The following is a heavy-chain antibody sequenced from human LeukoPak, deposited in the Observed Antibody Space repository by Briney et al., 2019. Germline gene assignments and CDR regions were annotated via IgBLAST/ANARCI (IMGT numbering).Heavy chain of an antibody. J-gene: IGHJ4*02. V-gene: IGHV3-30-3*01. Sequence: PGGSLRLSCAASGFTFSSYAMHWVRQAPGKGLEWVAVISYDGSNKYYADSVKGRFTISRDNSKNTLYLQMNSLRAEDTAAYYCARAIAVAGTGFDYWGQGTLVTVSS. D-gene: IGHD6-19*01. CDR3: ARAIAVAGTGFDY. CDR2: ISYDGSNK. CDR1: GFTFSSYA.